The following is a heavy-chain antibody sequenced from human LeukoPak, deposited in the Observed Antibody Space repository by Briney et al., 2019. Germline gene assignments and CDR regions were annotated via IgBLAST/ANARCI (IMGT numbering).Heavy chain of an antibody. CDR1: GNSLIYLS. V-gene: IGHV1-24*01. CDR3: ATVFQQRGYYYMDV. J-gene: IGHJ6*03. Sequence: GASVKVSCKFSGNSLIYLSMHWVRQAPGQGLEWLGGLDPEGGGLIYAQNFQGRVIMTEDTSTDTAYMELSSLKSEDTDVYYCATVFQQRGYYYMDVWGKGTTVTVSS. CDR2: LDPEGGGL. D-gene: IGHD6-13*01.